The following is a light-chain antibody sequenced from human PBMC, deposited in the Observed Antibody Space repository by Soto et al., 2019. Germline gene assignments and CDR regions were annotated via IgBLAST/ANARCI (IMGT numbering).Light chain of an antibody. Sequence: DIQRSQSPSCLSASVGEIVTISCRASQTLRNYLNWYQQKPGKAPKLLIYAAFSLERGVPSRFSGSGSGTDFTLTISSLQSEDFATYYCQQSHSSPWTFGQGTKVDIK. CDR1: QTLRNY. V-gene: IGKV1-39*01. CDR2: AAF. J-gene: IGKJ1*01. CDR3: QQSHSSPWT.